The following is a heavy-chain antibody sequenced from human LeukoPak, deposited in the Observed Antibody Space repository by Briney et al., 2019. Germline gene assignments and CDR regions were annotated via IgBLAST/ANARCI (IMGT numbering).Heavy chain of an antibody. D-gene: IGHD5-18*01. Sequence: GGSLRLSCAASGFTFSGCAMGWVRQPPGKGLEWVSSISGSGSNTYYADSVKGRFTISRDNSKNTVYLQMNSLRAEDTAIYYCVKRPRGYTYGLYDYWGQGTLVTVSS. J-gene: IGHJ4*02. CDR3: VKRPRGYTYGLYDY. V-gene: IGHV3-23*01. CDR1: GFTFSGCA. CDR2: ISGSGSNT.